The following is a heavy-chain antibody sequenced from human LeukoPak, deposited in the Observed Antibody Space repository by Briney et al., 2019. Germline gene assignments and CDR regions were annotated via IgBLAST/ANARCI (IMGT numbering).Heavy chain of an antibody. V-gene: IGHV3-21*01. CDR3: ARGGSGGTPVPYYSDY. D-gene: IGHD2-15*01. Sequence: GGSLRLSCAASGFTFAAYTMTWVRQAPGKGLEWVSSISASTKFIFYADSVKGRFTISRDNAGNSLYLQMNSLRAEDTALYYCARGGSGGTPVPYYSDYWGQGTLVTVSS. CDR2: ISASTKFI. CDR1: GFTFAAYT. J-gene: IGHJ4*02.